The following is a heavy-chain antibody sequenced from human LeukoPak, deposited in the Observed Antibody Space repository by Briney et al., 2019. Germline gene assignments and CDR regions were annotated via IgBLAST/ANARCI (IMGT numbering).Heavy chain of an antibody. CDR2: SYSGGST. Sequence: GGSLRLSCAASGLTVSSNYMSWVRQAAGKGLEWVSVSYSGGSTYYADSVKGRFTISRDNSKNTLYLQMNSLTVEDTAIYYCAKGSISGVVLVPATCAPNDYWGQGTLVTVSS. J-gene: IGHJ4*02. CDR3: AKGSISGVVLVPATCAPNDY. V-gene: IGHV3-53*01. D-gene: IGHD2-15*01. CDR1: GLTVSSNY.